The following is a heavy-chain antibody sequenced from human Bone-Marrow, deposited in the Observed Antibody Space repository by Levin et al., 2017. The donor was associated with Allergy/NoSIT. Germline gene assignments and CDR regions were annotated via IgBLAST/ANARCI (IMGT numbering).Heavy chain of an antibody. CDR1: GFTFSTYG. D-gene: IGHD7-27*01. CDR2: IWYDGSNK. Sequence: LAGGSLRLSCAASGFTFSTYGMHWVRQAPGKGLEWVAVIWYDGSNKYYGDSVKGRFTISRDNSNKTLYLQMNSLRAEDTAVYYCARDGEGAYHWGGFDPWGQGTQVTVSS. J-gene: IGHJ5*02. CDR3: ARDGEGAYHWGGFDP. V-gene: IGHV3-33*01.